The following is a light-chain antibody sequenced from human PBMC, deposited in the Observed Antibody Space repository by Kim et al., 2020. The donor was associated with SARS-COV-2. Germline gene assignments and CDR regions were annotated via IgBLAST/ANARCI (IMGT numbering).Light chain of an antibody. V-gene: IGLV2-14*03. CDR2: NVF. J-gene: IGLJ1*01. Sequence: PGQSITLSCTGTRSDVASHNYVSWYQQYPGRAPKLLIYNVFNRPSGVSSRFSGSKSGNTASLTISGLQADDEGNYYCSSYSTTSTLVFGSGTKVTVL. CDR1: RSDVASHNY. CDR3: SSYSTTSTLV.